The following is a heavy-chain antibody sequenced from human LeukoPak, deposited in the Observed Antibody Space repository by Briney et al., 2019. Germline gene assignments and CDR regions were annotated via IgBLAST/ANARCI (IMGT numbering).Heavy chain of an antibody. J-gene: IGHJ4*02. CDR3: ARAQGQQQLGTEYYFDY. D-gene: IGHD6-13*01. CDR2: INHSGST. V-gene: IGHV4-34*01. Sequence: SETLSLTCAVYGGSFSGYYWSWIRQPPGKGLEWIGEINHSGSTNYNPSLKSRVTISVDTSKNQFSLKLSSVTAADTAVYYCARAQGQQQLGTEYYFDYWGQGTLVTVSS. CDR1: GGSFSGYY.